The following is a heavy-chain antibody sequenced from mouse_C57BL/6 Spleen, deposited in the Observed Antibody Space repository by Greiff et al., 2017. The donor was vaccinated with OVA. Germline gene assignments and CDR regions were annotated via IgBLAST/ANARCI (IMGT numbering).Heavy chain of an antibody. J-gene: IGHJ2*01. Sequence: VQLVESGAELVKPGASVKMSCKASGYTFTSYWITWVKQRPGQGLEWIGDIYPGSGSTNYNEKFKSKATLTVDTSSSTAYMQLSSLTSEDSAVYYCARSYDYDPFDYWGQGTTLTVSS. D-gene: IGHD2-4*01. CDR1: GYTFTSYW. CDR3: ARSYDYDPFDY. CDR2: IYPGSGST. V-gene: IGHV1-55*01.